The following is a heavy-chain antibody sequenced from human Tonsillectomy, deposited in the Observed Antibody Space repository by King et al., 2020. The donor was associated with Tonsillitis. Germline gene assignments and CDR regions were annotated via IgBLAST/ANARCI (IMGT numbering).Heavy chain of an antibody. D-gene: IGHD3-3*01. V-gene: IGHV5-51*01. CDR2: SYPGDSDT. CDR1: GYSFTSYW. J-gene: IGHJ3*02. CDR3: ARQTIGRRGFGAFDI. Sequence: VQLVESGAEVKKPGESLKISCKGSGYSFTSYWIGWVRPMPGKSLEWMWISYPGDSDTRYSPSFQGQVTISADKSISTAYLQWRSLKASDTAMYYCARQTIGRRGFGAFDIWGQGTMVTVSS.